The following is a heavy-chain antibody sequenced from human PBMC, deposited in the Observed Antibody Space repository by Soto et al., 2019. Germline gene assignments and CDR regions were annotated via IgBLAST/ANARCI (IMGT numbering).Heavy chain of an antibody. J-gene: IGHJ6*02. CDR2: INPNSGAT. D-gene: IGHD2-2*02. CDR1: GYTFTDYY. CDR3: AKDQGGYMVSGMDV. Sequence: ASVKVSCKASGYTFTDYYIYWLRQAPGHGLEWMGWINPNSGATNYAHNFQGRVTMTRDTSIRAAYMELSRLSSDDTAVYYCAKDQGGYMVSGMDVWGQGTTVTAP. V-gene: IGHV1-2*02.